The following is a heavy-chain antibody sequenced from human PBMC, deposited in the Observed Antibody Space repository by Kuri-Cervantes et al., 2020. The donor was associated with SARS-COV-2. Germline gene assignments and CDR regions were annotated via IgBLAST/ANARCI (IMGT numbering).Heavy chain of an antibody. Sequence: GSLRLSCTVSGGSISSYYWSWIRQPPGKGLEWIGYIYYSGSTIYNPSLKSRVTISLDTSKNQFSLKLNSVTAADTAVYYCARVHTAFDIWGQGTMVTVSS. J-gene: IGHJ3*02. D-gene: IGHD2-2*02. CDR2: IYYSGST. CDR3: ARVHTAFDI. CDR1: GGSISSYY. V-gene: IGHV4-59*01.